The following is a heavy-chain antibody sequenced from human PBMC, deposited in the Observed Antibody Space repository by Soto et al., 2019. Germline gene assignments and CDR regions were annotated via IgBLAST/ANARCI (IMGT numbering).Heavy chain of an antibody. CDR3: ARFGYCTNGVCSNWFDP. J-gene: IGHJ5*02. V-gene: IGHV4-59*08. CDR2: IYYSGST. D-gene: IGHD2-8*01. CDR1: GGSISSYY. Sequence: SETLSLSCTVSGGSISSYYWSWIRQPPGKGLEWIGYIYYSGSTNYNPSLKSRVTISVDTSKNQFSLKLSSLTAADTAVYYCARFGYCTNGVCSNWFDPWGQGTLVTVSS.